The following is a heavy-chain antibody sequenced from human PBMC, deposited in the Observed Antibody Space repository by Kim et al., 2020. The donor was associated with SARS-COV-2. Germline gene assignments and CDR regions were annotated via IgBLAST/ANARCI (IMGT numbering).Heavy chain of an antibody. Sequence: KSRVTISVDTSKNQFSLKLSSVTAADTAVYYCARDGYKTRDYYYYYGMDVWGQGTTVTVSS. V-gene: IGHV4-61*06. J-gene: IGHJ6*02. D-gene: IGHD5-12*01. CDR3: ARDGYKTRDYYYYYGMDV.